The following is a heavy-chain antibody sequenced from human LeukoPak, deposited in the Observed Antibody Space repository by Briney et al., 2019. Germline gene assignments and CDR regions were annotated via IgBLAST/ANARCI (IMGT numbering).Heavy chain of an antibody. CDR1: GYTFTSYD. Sequence: ASVKVSCKASGYTFTSYDINWVRQATGQGLEWMGWMNPNSGNTGYAQKFQGRVTMTRNTSISTAYMELSSLRSEDTAVYYRARCPYYSSSCDYWGQGTLVTVSS. V-gene: IGHV1-8*01. CDR2: MNPNSGNT. J-gene: IGHJ4*02. CDR3: ARCPYYSSSCDY. D-gene: IGHD6-13*01.